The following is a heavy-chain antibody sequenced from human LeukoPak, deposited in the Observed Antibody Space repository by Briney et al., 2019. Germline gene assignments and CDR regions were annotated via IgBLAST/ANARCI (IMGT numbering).Heavy chain of an antibody. D-gene: IGHD3-22*01. CDR3: ATDYYDSSGYSSLDY. J-gene: IGHJ4*02. CDR1: GGTFSSYA. CDR2: IIPIFGTA. Sequence: SVKVSCKASGGTFSSYAISWVPQAPGQGLEWMGGIIPIFGTANYAQKFQGRVTITADESTSTAYMELSSLRSEDTAVYYCATDYYDSSGYSSLDYWGQGTLVTVSS. V-gene: IGHV1-69*13.